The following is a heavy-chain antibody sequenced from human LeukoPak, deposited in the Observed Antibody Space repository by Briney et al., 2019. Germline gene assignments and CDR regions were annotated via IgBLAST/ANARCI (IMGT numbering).Heavy chain of an antibody. CDR3: TRYDSSRFDP. J-gene: IGHJ5*02. Sequence: GKSLRLSCAGSGFTFSGYGMHWVRQAPGKGLEWVTGIAYDGSRKHYADSVKGRFTISGDNSRNTMDLQMNSLRVEDTAVYHCTRYDSSRFDPWGQRTLVTVSS. D-gene: IGHD3-3*01. CDR1: GFTFSGYG. V-gene: IGHV3-30*03. CDR2: IAYDGSRK.